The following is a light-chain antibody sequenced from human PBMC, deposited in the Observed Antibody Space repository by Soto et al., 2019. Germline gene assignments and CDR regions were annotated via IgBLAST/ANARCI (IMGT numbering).Light chain of an antibody. CDR3: QQRSNWPLLT. Sequence: EIVLTQSPATLSLSPGERATLSCRASQSVSIYLAWYQQKPGQAPRLLIYDASNRATGIPARFSGSGSGTDFTLTISSLEPEDFAVYYCQQRSNWPLLTFGQGPRLEIK. V-gene: IGKV3-11*01. CDR2: DAS. CDR1: QSVSIY. J-gene: IGKJ5*01.